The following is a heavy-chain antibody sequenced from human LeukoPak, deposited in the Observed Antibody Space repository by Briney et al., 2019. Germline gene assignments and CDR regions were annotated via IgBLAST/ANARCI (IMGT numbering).Heavy chain of an antibody. Sequence: ASVKLSCKASGYNFTGYLLHWVRQAPGQGLEWMGWIDPKRGVTRYAQKFQGRVTLTRDTPMTTVYLELISLKSDDTARYFCARFGEDGDDMDVWGDGSTVTASS. CDR1: GYNFTGYL. CDR3: ARFGEDGDDMDV. J-gene: IGHJ6*03. V-gene: IGHV1-2*02. D-gene: IGHD3-16*01. CDR2: IDPKRGVT.